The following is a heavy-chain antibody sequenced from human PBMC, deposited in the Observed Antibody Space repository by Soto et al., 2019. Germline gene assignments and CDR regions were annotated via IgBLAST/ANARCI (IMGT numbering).Heavy chain of an antibody. CDR2: INPNSGGT. Sequence: ASVKVSCKASGYTFTGYYMHWVRQAPGQGLEWMGWINPNSGGTNYAQKFQGWVTMTRETSISTAYMELSRLRSDDTAVYYCARDRGFGTRAFDIWGQGTMVTVSS. CDR1: GYTFTGYY. V-gene: IGHV1-2*04. J-gene: IGHJ3*02. CDR3: ARDRGFGTRAFDI. D-gene: IGHD3-10*01.